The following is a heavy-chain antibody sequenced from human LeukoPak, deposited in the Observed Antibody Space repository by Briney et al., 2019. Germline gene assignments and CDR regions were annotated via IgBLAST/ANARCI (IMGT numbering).Heavy chain of an antibody. CDR1: GCIFTTYA. CDR2: INAANGNT. CDR3: ARDRIGYEYYNGMDV. D-gene: IGHD2/OR15-2a*01. V-gene: IGHV1-3*01. Sequence: APVRVSCKASGCIFTTYAMHWVRQAPGQRLEWMGWINAANGNTKLSQKFQDRITIIRDKSANTAYMELSSLRSEDTAVYYCARDRIGYEYYNGMDVWGQGTTVTVSS. J-gene: IGHJ6*02.